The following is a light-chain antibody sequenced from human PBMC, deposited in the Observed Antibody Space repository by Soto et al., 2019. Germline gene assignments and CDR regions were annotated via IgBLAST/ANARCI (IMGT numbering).Light chain of an antibody. CDR3: QQYGPSPPYT. CDR2: AAS. J-gene: IGKJ2*01. CDR1: RSFASSY. Sequence: EIVLTQSPGTLSLSPGERATLSCRASRSFASSYLAWYQQKPGQAPRLLIYAASNRATGIPDRFSGSGSATDFTLPISRLEPEDSAVYYCQQYGPSPPYTFGQGTTLEIK. V-gene: IGKV3-20*01.